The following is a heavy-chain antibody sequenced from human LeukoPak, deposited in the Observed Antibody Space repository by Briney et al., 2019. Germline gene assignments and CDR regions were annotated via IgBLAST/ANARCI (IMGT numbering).Heavy chain of an antibody. CDR2: IYYSGST. Sequence: SETLSLTCTVSGGSISSGDYYWSWVRQPPGKGLEWIGYIYYSGSTYYNPSLKSRVTISVDTSKNQFSLKLSSVTAADTAVYYCARDPTDCSGGSCYSGWFDPWGQGTLVTVSS. CDR3: ARDPTDCSGGSCYSGWFDP. CDR1: GGSISSGDYY. J-gene: IGHJ5*02. V-gene: IGHV4-30-4*01. D-gene: IGHD2-15*01.